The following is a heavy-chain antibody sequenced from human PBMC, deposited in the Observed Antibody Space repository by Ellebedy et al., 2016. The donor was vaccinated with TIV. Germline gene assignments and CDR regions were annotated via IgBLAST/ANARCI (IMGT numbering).Heavy chain of an antibody. CDR3: ASRAY. Sequence: SETLSLXXSVSSGSINTKDHYWGWIRQPPGMGLEWIGHIFHSGSTYYNPSVKSRVTISVDTSKNQFSLKLSSVTAADTAVYYCASRAYWGQGTLVTVSS. CDR1: SGSINTKDHY. J-gene: IGHJ4*02. V-gene: IGHV4-39*07. D-gene: IGHD5-24*01. CDR2: IFHSGST.